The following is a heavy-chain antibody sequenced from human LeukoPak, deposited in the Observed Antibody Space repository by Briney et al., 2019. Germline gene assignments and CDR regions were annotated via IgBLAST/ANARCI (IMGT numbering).Heavy chain of an antibody. CDR1: GFPFSDYY. J-gene: IGHJ5*02. Sequence: GSLRLSCAASGFPFSDYYMSWIRPAPGKGLEWISYISSSGGTIYYADTVKGRFTISRDNAKNSLYLQMSSLRAEDAAVYYCAGSGSSSATNWFDPWGQGTLVTVSS. CDR2: ISSSGGTI. D-gene: IGHD2-15*01. CDR3: AGSGSSSATNWFDP. V-gene: IGHV3-11*01.